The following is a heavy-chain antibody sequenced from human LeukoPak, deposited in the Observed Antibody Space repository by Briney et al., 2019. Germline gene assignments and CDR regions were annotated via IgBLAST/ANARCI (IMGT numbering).Heavy chain of an antibody. CDR1: GFTFSSYN. J-gene: IGHJ4*02. CDR2: INSASSHV. CDR3: ATDWLWGYDDNEGDY. Sequence: GGSLRLSCAASGFTFSSYNMNWVRQAPGKGLEWVSSINSASSHVYYADSMKGRFTISRDNAKNSLFLQMNSLIAEDTAVYYCATDWLWGYDDNEGDYWGQGTLVTVSS. V-gene: IGHV3-21*01. D-gene: IGHD5-12*01.